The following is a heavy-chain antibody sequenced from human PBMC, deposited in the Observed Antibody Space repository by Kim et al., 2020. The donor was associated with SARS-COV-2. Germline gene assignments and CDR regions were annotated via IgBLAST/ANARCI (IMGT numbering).Heavy chain of an antibody. CDR2: ITI. D-gene: IGHD3-3*02. J-gene: IGHJ4*02. CDR3: ASDSTIFD. V-gene: IGHV3-11*04. Sequence: ITIDYADSVKGRFTISRDNAKNSLYLQMTSLRAEETAVYYCASDSTIFDWGQGTLVTVSS.